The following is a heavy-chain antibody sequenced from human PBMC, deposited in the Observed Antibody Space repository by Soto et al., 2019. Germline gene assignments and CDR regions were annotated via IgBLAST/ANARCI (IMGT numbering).Heavy chain of an antibody. CDR3: ATSYGDYPGWAFDI. CDR1: GGTFSSYA. V-gene: IGHV1-69*06. J-gene: IGHJ3*02. CDR2: IIPIFGTA. D-gene: IGHD4-17*01. Sequence: QVQLVQSGAEVKKPGSSVKVSCKASGGTFSSYAISWVRQAPGQGLEWMGGIIPIFGTANYAQKFQGRVTITADKSTSTAYMELSSLRSEDTAVYYCATSYGDYPGWAFDIWGQGTMVTVSS.